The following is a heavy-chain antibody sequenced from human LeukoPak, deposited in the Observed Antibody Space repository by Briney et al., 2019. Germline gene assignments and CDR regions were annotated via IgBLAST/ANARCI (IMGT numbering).Heavy chain of an antibody. CDR1: GYSFTSYW. D-gene: IGHD2-15*01. Sequence: GESLKISCKGSGYSFTSYWISWVRQMPGKGLEWMGIIYPGDSDTRYSPSFQGQVTISADKSISTAYLQWSSLKASDTAMYYCARRLRYCSGGSCYPGAFDYWGQGTLVTVSS. V-gene: IGHV5-51*01. CDR3: ARRLRYCSGGSCYPGAFDY. CDR2: IYPGDSDT. J-gene: IGHJ4*02.